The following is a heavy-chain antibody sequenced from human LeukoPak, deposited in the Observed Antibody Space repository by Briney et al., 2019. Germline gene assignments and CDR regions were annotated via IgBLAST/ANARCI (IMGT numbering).Heavy chain of an antibody. J-gene: IGHJ4*02. D-gene: IGHD5-12*01. Sequence: ASVKVSCKASGYTFTSYGISWVRQAXXXXXXXXXXISAYNGNTNYAQKLQGRVTMTTDTSTSTAYMELRSLRSDDTAVYYCARDRRGYSGYDKMDYWGQGTLVTVSS. CDR2: ISAYNGNT. V-gene: IGHV1-18*01. CDR3: ARDRRGYSGYDKMDY. CDR1: GYTFTSYG.